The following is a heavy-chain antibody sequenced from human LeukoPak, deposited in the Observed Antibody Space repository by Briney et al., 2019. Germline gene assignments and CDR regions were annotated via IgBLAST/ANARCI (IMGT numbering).Heavy chain of an antibody. J-gene: IGHJ5*02. CDR2: ISDDGNNK. CDR3: GRGEGKYDLGSGIP. D-gene: IGHD3-10*01. CDR1: GFTFSDYA. V-gene: IGHV3-30-3*01. Sequence: GGSLRLSCEASGFTFSDYAIHWVRQAPGNGLEWVALISDDGNNKYYAESVRGRFTISRDNSKNTLSLEMNSLRPEDTAVYYCGRGEGKYDLGSGIPWGQGTLVTVSS.